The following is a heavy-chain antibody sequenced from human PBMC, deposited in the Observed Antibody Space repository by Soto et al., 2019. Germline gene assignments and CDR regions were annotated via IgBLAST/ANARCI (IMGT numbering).Heavy chain of an antibody. CDR3: TLRSEGAYYYGMDV. J-gene: IGHJ6*02. CDR2: IRSKAYGGTT. Sequence: SLRLSCTACSFTVGDYAMSWFRQAPGKGLEWVGFIRSKAYGGTTEYAASVKGRFTISRDDSKSIAYLQMNSLKTEDTAVYYCTLRSEGAYYYGMDVWGQRTTVTVSS. CDR1: SFTVGDYA. V-gene: IGHV3-49*03. D-gene: IGHD1-26*01.